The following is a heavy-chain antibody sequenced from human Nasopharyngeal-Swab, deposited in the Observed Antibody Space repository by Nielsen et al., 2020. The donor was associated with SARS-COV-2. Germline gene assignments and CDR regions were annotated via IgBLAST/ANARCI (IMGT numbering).Heavy chain of an antibody. D-gene: IGHD4-17*01. CDR1: GFNFRIYG. Sequence: GGSLRLSCSASGFNFRIYGMHWVRQAPGKGLEWVAFIAHDASNEYYGDSVKGRFSISRDSSKNTLYLQMDSLRGEDTAVYYCARDAPAHYGAFYWGRGTLVTVSS. CDR2: IAHDASNE. J-gene: IGHJ4*02. V-gene: IGHV3-30*03. CDR3: ARDAPAHYGAFY.